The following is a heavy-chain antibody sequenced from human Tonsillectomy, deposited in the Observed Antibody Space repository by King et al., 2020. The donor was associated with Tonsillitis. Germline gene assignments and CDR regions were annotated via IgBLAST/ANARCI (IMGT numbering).Heavy chain of an antibody. J-gene: IGHJ6*02. CDR1: GFTFSSYD. Sequence: VQLVESGGGVVQPGGSLRLSCAASGFTFSSYDIHWVRQAPGKGLEWVAFIRYDGSNKYYADSVKGRFTISRDNSKNTLYLQMNSLRAEDTAVYYCAKERLQYSYYYGMDVWGQGTTVTVSS. D-gene: IGHD4-11*01. CDR2: IRYDGSNK. V-gene: IGHV3-30*02. CDR3: AKERLQYSYYYGMDV.